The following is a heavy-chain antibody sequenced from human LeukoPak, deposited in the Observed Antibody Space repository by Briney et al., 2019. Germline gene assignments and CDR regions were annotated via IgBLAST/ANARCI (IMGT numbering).Heavy chain of an antibody. V-gene: IGHV3-15*01. J-gene: IGHJ4*02. Sequence: PGGSLRLSCAASGFTFSNAWMSWVRQAPGKGLEWVGRIKSKTDGGTTDYAAPVKGGFTISRDDSENTLYLQMNSLQIEDTAAYFCTADTPTARPQIDYWGQGILVTVSS. D-gene: IGHD2-21*02. CDR2: IKSKTDGGTT. CDR1: GFTFSNAW. CDR3: TADTPTARPQIDY.